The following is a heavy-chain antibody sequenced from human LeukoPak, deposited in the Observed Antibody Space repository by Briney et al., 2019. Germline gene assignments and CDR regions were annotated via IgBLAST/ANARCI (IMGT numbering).Heavy chain of an antibody. CDR3: ARGPYDILTGYPEAY. CDR1: GFTFSSYA. CDR2: ISYDGSNK. V-gene: IGHV3-30*04. Sequence: QAGGSLRLSCAASGFTFSSYAMHWVRQAPGKGLEWVAVISYDGSNKYYADSVKGRFTISRDNSKNTLYLQMNSLRAEDTAVYYCARGPYDILTGYPEAYWGQGTLVTVSS. J-gene: IGHJ4*02. D-gene: IGHD3-9*01.